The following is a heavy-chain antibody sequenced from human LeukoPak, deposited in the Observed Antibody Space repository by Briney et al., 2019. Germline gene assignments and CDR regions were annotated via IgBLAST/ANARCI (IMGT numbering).Heavy chain of an antibody. Sequence: GRSLRLSCAASGFTFSSYGMHWVRQAPGKGLEWVAVIWYDGSNKYYADSVKGRFTISRDNSKNTLYLQMNSLIAEDTAVYYCASSYSSGPTPPYWGQGTLVTVSS. D-gene: IGHD3-22*01. CDR3: ASSYSSGPTPPY. CDR2: IWYDGSNK. J-gene: IGHJ4*02. V-gene: IGHV3-33*01. CDR1: GFTFSSYG.